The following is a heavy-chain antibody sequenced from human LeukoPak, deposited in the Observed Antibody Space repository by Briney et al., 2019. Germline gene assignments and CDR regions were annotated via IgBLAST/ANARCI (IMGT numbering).Heavy chain of an antibody. V-gene: IGHV3-64D*06. CDR3: ARDMSGTYSFDY. CDR1: GFTHTWHV. J-gene: IGHJ4*02. D-gene: IGHD1-26*01. CDR2: IHHNGDIT. Sequence: GVSLRLSCSASGFTHTWHVMHWVRQAPGKALEYVSFIHHNGDITSYADSVRGRFTVSRDNSKNTLFLELSSLRTDDTAVYYCARDMSGTYSFDYWGQGTLVTVSS.